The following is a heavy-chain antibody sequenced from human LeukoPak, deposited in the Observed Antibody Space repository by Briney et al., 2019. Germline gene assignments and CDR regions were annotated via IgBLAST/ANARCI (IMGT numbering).Heavy chain of an antibody. D-gene: IGHD2-2*01. J-gene: IGHJ4*02. Sequence: PGGSLRLSCSASGFTFSSYAMHWVRQAPGKGLEYVSAISSNGGSTYYADSVKGRFTISRDNSKNTLYVQMNSLRAEDTAVYYCARGRGYCSSTSCHSPDYWGQGTLVTVSS. CDR2: ISSNGGST. V-gene: IGHV3-64*04. CDR3: ARGRGYCSSTSCHSPDY. CDR1: GFTFSSYA.